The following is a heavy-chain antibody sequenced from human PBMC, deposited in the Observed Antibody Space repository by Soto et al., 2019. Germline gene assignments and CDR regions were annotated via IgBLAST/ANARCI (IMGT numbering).Heavy chain of an antibody. CDR3: AKVRRGSSWCFDY. Sequence: EVQLVESGGGLVQPGRSLRLSCAASGFTFDDYAMHWVRQAPGKGLEWVSGISWNSGSIGYADSVTGRFTISRDNAKNTLYLQMNSLRAEDTALYYCAKVRRGSSWCFDYWGQGTLVTVSS. CDR1: GFTFDDYA. J-gene: IGHJ4*02. D-gene: IGHD6-13*01. CDR2: ISWNSGSI. V-gene: IGHV3-9*01.